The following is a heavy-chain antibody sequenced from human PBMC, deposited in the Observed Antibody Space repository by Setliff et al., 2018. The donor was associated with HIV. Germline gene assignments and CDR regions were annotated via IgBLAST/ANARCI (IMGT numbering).Heavy chain of an antibody. CDR3: ARTNSSWYKCVFDL. CDR2: IDWDDDK. CDR1: GFSLTTSGMR. J-gene: IGHJ3*01. V-gene: IGHV2-70*04. D-gene: IGHD6-13*01. Sequence: ESGPTLVNPTQTLTLTCTFSGFSLTTSGMRVSSIRQPPGKALEWLARIDWDDDKFYSTSLKTRLTITKDTSKNQVVLTMTNMDPVDTATYYCARTNSSWYKCVFDLWGQGTMVTVSS.